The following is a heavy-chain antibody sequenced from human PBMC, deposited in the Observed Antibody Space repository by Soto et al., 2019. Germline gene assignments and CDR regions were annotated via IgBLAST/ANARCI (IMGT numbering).Heavy chain of an antibody. J-gene: IGHJ4*02. CDR3: AIVGPDIVVVPAAMRGVDY. CDR1: GFTFSSYA. Sequence: PGGSLRLSCAASGFTFSSYAMSWVRQAPGKGLEWVSAISGSGGSTYYADSVKGRFTISRDNSKNTLYLQMNSLRAEDTAVYYCAIVGPDIVVVPAAMRGVDYWGQGTLVTVSS. V-gene: IGHV3-23*01. CDR2: ISGSGGST. D-gene: IGHD2-2*01.